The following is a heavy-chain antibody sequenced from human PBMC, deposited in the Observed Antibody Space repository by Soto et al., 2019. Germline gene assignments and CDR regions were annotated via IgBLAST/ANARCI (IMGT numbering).Heavy chain of an antibody. V-gene: IGHV1-18*04. Sequence: AASVKVSCKASGYTFTSYGISWVRQAPGQGLEWMGWISAYNGNTNYAQKLQGRVTMTTDTSTSTAYMELRSLRSDDTAVYYCARVVAGTVSRWFDPWGQGTLVTVYS. J-gene: IGHJ5*02. CDR3: ARVVAGTVSRWFDP. CDR1: GYTFTSYG. D-gene: IGHD2-15*01. CDR2: ISAYNGNT.